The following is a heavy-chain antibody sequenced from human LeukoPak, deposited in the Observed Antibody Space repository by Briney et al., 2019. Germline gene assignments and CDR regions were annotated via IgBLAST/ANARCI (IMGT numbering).Heavy chain of an antibody. CDR2: ISTTGGST. D-gene: IGHD4-23*01. J-gene: IGHJ4*02. CDR3: AKDWTTVVTPKGYYFDS. Sequence: GGSLRLSCASSGFSLNNYSMSWVRQAPGKGGEWVSAISTTGGSTYYADSVKGRFTVSRDNSKNTLSLQMDSLRVEDTALYYCAKDWTTVVTPKGYYFDSWGQGTLVTVSS. V-gene: IGHV3-23*01. CDR1: GFSLNNYS.